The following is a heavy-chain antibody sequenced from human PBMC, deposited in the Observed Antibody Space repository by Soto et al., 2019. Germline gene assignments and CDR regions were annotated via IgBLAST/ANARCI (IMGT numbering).Heavy chain of an antibody. CDR1: GLILNSYS. CDR3: ARGDYGDCFDP. J-gene: IGHJ5*02. Sequence: EVQLVESGGGLVQPGGSLRLSCVASGLILNSYSMNWVRQAPGKGLEWVSYISSSSSTIYYADSVKGRFSISRDNAKNSLFLQMNSLRDDDTAVYYCARGDYGDCFDPWGQGTLVTVSS. D-gene: IGHD4-17*01. CDR2: ISSSSSTI. V-gene: IGHV3-48*02.